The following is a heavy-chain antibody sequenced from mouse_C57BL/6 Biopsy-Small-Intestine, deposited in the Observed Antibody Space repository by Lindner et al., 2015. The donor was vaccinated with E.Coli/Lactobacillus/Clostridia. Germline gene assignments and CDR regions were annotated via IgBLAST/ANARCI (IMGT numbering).Heavy chain of an antibody. CDR1: GYAFSNSW. CDR3: ADYDYDAGVFDY. V-gene: IGHV1-82*01. CDR2: IYLGDGDT. D-gene: IGHD2-4*01. Sequence: VQLQESGPELVKPGASVKISCKASGYAFSNSWMNWVKQRPGKGLEWIGRIYLGDGDTNYNGKFKGKATLTADKSSSTAYMQLSSLTSEDSAVYFCADYDYDAGVFDYWGQGTTLTVSS. J-gene: IGHJ2*01.